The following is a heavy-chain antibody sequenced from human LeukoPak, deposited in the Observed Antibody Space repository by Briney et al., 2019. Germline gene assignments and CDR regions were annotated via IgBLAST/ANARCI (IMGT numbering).Heavy chain of an antibody. V-gene: IGHV4-59*12. Sequence: SETLSLTCTVSGGSISSYYWSWIRQPPGKGLEWIGYIYYSGSTNYNPSLKSRVTISVDRSKNQFSLKLTSVTAADTAVYYCARAQWELDYWGQGTRVTVSS. CDR1: GGSISSYY. CDR2: IYYSGST. D-gene: IGHD1-26*01. J-gene: IGHJ4*02. CDR3: ARAQWELDY.